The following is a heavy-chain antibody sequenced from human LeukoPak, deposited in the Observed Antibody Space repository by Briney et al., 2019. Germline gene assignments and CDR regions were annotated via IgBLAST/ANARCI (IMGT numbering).Heavy chain of an antibody. V-gene: IGHV4-34*01. Sequence: SETLSLTCAVYGGSFSGYYWSWIRQPPGKGLEWIGEINHSGSTNYNPSLKSRVTISVDTSKNQFSLKLSSVTAADTAVYYCARHSLSVGYWFDPWGQGTLVTVS. CDR1: GGSFSGYY. D-gene: IGHD2-21*01. CDR2: INHSGST. J-gene: IGHJ5*02. CDR3: ARHSLSVGYWFDP.